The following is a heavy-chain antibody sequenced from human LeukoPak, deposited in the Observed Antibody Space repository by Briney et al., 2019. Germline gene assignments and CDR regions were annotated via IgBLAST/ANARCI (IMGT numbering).Heavy chain of an antibody. V-gene: IGHV4-30-4*08. CDR2: IYYSGST. D-gene: IGHD5-18*01. CDR1: GGSISSGDYY. CDR3: ARDLEDSYGAFDY. J-gene: IGHJ4*02. Sequence: PSQTLSLTCTVSGGSISSGDYYWSWIRQPPGKGLEWIGYIYYSGSTYYNPSLKSRVTISVDTSKNQFSLKLSSVTAADTAVYYCARDLEDSYGAFDYWGQGTLVTVSS.